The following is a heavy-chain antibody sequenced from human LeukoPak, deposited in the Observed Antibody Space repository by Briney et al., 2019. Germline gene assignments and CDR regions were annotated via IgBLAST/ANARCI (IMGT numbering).Heavy chain of an antibody. CDR1: GFTFSSYS. Sequence: GGSLGLSCAASGFTFSSYSMNWVRQAPGKGLEWVSSISSSSSYIYYADSVKGRFTISRDNAKNSLYLQMNSLRAEDTAVYYCARDHTVTTAGYWGQGTLVTVSS. J-gene: IGHJ4*02. CDR3: ARDHTVTTAGY. V-gene: IGHV3-21*01. CDR2: ISSSSSYI. D-gene: IGHD4-17*01.